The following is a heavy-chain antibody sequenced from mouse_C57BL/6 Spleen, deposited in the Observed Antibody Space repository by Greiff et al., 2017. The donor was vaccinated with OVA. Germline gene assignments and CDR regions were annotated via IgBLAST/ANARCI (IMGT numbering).Heavy chain of an antibody. J-gene: IGHJ2*01. V-gene: IGHV1-64*01. Sequence: QVQLQQSGAELVKPGASVKLSCKASGYTFTSYWMHWVKQRPGQGLEWIGMIHPNSGSTNYNEKFKSKATLTVDKSSSTAYMQLSSLTSEDSAVYYCARGGDYYGSSWDFDYWGQGTTLTVSS. CDR2: IHPNSGST. CDR3: ARGGDYYGSSWDFDY. D-gene: IGHD1-1*01. CDR1: GYTFTSYW.